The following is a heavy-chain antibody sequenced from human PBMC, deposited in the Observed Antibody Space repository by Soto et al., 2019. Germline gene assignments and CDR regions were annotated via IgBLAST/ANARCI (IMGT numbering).Heavy chain of an antibody. CDR2: ISWNSGSI. CDR1: GFTFDDYA. D-gene: IGHD6-19*01. CDR3: AILAVAQSG. V-gene: IGHV3-9*01. J-gene: IGHJ4*02. Sequence: EVQLVESGGGLVQPGRSLRLSCAASGFTFDDYAMHWVRQAPGKGLEWVSGISWNSGSIGYADSVKGRFTISRDNAKNSLYLQMNSLRAEDTALYYCAILAVAQSGWGQGTLVTVSS.